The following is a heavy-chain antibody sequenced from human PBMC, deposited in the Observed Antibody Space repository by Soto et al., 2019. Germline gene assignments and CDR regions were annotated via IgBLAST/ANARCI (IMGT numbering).Heavy chain of an antibody. D-gene: IGHD5-12*01. CDR1: GGSISSYY. V-gene: IGHV4-59*08. CDR2: IYYSGST. CDR3: ARHPLSVATIDY. J-gene: IGHJ4*02. Sequence: SETLSLTCTVSGGSISSYYWSWIRQPPGKGLEWIGYIYYSGSTNYNPSLKSRVTISVDTSKNQFSLKLSSVTAADTAVYYCARHPLSVATIDYWGQGTLVTVSS.